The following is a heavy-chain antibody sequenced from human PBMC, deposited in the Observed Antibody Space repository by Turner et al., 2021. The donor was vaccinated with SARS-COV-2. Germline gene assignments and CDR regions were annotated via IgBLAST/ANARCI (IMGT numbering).Heavy chain of an antibody. CDR1: GSSLSSISYY. CDR3: ASQEALVPSYYYSYSGMDV. D-gene: IGHD3-10*01. V-gene: IGHV4-39*01. J-gene: IGHJ6*02. CDR2: IYYSGST. Sequence: LQESCPGLGTPSETLSPTCTVSGSSLSSISYYRGWIRQPPGTGLGWIGSIYYSGSTYYNSSLKSRVTISVDTSKNQFSLKLSSVTAADTAVYYCASQEALVPSYYYSYSGMDVWGQGTTVTVTS.